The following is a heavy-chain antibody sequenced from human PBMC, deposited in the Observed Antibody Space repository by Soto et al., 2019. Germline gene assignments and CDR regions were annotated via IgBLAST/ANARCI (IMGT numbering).Heavy chain of an antibody. J-gene: IGHJ4*02. Sequence: ASVKVSCKASGYTFTSYGISWVRQAPGQGLEWMGWISAYNGNTNYAQKLQGRVTMTTDTSTSTAYMELRSLRSDDTAVYYCARGKGYYDSSGYYLDDYWGQGTLVTVSS. CDR3: ARGKGYYDSSGYYLDDY. CDR2: ISAYNGNT. CDR1: GYTFTSYG. V-gene: IGHV1-18*01. D-gene: IGHD3-22*01.